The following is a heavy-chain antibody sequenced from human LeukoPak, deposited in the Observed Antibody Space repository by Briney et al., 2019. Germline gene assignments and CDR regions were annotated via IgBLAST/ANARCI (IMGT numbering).Heavy chain of an antibody. V-gene: IGHV4-30-4*01. D-gene: IGHD3-10*01. Sequence: SETLSLTCTVSGGSISSGDSYWSWIRQPPGKGLEWIGYIYYSGSTYYNPSLKSRVTISVDTSKNQFSLKLSSVTAADTAVYYCARGRYYGSGSPPDYAFDIWGQGTMVTVSS. CDR3: ARGRYYGSGSPPDYAFDI. J-gene: IGHJ3*02. CDR1: GGSISSGDSY. CDR2: IYYSGST.